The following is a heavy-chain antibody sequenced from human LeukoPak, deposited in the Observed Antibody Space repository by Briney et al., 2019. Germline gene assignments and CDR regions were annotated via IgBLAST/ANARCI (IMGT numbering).Heavy chain of an antibody. CDR3: AKGDASPVHLLTGH. J-gene: IGHJ4*02. CDR2: ISGSGGNT. Sequence: GGSLRLSWAASGFTLSSYGMSWVRQAPGKGLEWVTGISGSGGNTYYADSVKGRFTISRDNSKNTLYLQMNSPRAEDTAVYYCAKGDASPVHLLTGHWGQGTLVTVSS. CDR1: GFTLSSYG. V-gene: IGHV3-23*01. D-gene: IGHD3-9*01.